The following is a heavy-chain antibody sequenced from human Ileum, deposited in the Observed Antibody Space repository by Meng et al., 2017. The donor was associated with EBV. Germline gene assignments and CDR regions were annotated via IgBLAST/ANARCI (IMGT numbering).Heavy chain of an antibody. CDR1: GFSLSTSGVG. D-gene: IGHD6-13*01. Sequence: QIPLKESAPTVVKPTQTLTLTCTFSGFSLSTSGVGVGWIRQPPGKALEWLAMIYGQGDKHYSPSLTSRLTITKDTSKNQVVLTMTNMDSVDTATYYCVLRPRQLLRGWFDSWGQGALVTVSS. CDR2: IYGQGDK. V-gene: IGHV2-5*01. CDR3: VLRPRQLLRGWFDS. J-gene: IGHJ5*01.